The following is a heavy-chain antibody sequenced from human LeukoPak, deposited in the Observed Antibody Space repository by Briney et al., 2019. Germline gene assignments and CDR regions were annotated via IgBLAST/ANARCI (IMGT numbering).Heavy chain of an antibody. D-gene: IGHD4-17*01. CDR2: IWYDGSNK. Sequence: GRSLRLSCAASGFTFSSYGMHWVRQAPGKGLEWVAVIWYDGSNKYYADSVKGRFTISRDNFKNTLYLQMNSLRAEDTAVYYCAKTTTVTQYYFDYWGQGTLVTVSS. J-gene: IGHJ4*02. CDR3: AKTTTVTQYYFDY. CDR1: GFTFSSYG. V-gene: IGHV3-33*06.